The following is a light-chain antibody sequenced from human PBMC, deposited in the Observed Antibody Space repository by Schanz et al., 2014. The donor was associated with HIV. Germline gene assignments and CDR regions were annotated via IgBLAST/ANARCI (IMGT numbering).Light chain of an antibody. Sequence: EIVLTQSPGSLSLSPGGRATLSCGASQRLSSSYLAWYQQKRGQVPRLLIYSASRRANGIPDRFSGSGSGTDFTLTISSLQAEDVAVYYCQQYYSSPLTFGGGTKVEIK. V-gene: IGKV3-20*01. CDR1: QRLSSSY. J-gene: IGKJ4*01. CDR3: QQYYSSPLT. CDR2: SAS.